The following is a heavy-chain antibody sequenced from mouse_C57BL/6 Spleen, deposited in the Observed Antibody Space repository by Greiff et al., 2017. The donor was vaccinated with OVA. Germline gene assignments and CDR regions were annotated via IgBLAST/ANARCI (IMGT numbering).Heavy chain of an antibody. CDR2: IYPGSGNT. Sequence: QVQLKESGAELVRPGASVKLSCKASGYTFTDYYINWVKQRPGQGLEWIARIYPGSGNTYYNEKFKGKATLTAEKSSSTAYMQLSSLTSEDSAVYFCARCRDYYGSPLYFDYWGQGTTLTVSS. D-gene: IGHD1-1*01. CDR3: ARCRDYYGSPLYFDY. CDR1: GYTFTDYY. J-gene: IGHJ2*01. V-gene: IGHV1-76*01.